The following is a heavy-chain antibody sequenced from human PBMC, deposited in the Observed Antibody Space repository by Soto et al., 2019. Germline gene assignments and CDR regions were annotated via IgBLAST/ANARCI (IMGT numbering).Heavy chain of an antibody. V-gene: IGHV1-8*02. CDR1: GDTFTTYD. D-gene: IGHD3-10*01. CDR3: ARGRASGSYCRQDY. J-gene: IGHJ4*02. CDR2: INPTSGHT. Sequence: ASVKVSCKASGDTFTTYDINWVRQAPGHGLEWMGWINPTSGHTGYAQRFQGRVTMTRDTAIRTAYMEVSSLRSDETDVYYCARGRASGSYCRQDYWGQGTLGTV.